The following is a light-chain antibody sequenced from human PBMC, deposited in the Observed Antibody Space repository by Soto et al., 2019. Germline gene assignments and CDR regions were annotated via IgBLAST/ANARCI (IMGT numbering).Light chain of an antibody. V-gene: IGKV1-5*01. J-gene: IGKJ5*01. CDR1: QSISNW. Sequence: DIRMTQSPSSLSASVGDRASISCRASQSISNWLAWYQQKPGKAPKLLIYDASSLESGVPSRLSGSGSGTEFTLPIRSVQPDDFATYYCQQYKSYVLFGQGTRLEIK. CDR3: QQYKSYVL. CDR2: DAS.